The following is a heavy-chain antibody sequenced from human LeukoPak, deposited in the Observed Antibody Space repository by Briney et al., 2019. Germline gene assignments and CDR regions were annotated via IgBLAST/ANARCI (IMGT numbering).Heavy chain of an antibody. D-gene: IGHD4-11*01. CDR3: ARLQYRYYYMDV. CDR1: GGSISSYY. Sequence: PSETLSLTCTVSGGSISSYYWSWIRQPPGKGLEWIGYIYYSGSTNYNPSLKSRVTISVDTSKNQFSLKLSPVTAADTAVYYCARLQYRYYYMDVWGKGTTVTVSS. CDR2: IYYSGST. J-gene: IGHJ6*03. V-gene: IGHV4-59*01.